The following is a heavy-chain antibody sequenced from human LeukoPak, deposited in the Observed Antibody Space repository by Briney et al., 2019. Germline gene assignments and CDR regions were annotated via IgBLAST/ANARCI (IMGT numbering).Heavy chain of an antibody. CDR2: IIPIFGTA. D-gene: IGHD3-3*01. CDR3: ARAGVTIFGVAIDY. V-gene: IGHV1-69*13. Sequence: AASVTVSRKASGGTFSSYAISWVRQAPGQGLEWMGGIIPIFGTANYAQKFQGRVTITADESTSTAYMELSSLRSEDTAVYYCARAGVTIFGVAIDYWGQGTLVTVSS. J-gene: IGHJ4*02. CDR1: GGTFSSYA.